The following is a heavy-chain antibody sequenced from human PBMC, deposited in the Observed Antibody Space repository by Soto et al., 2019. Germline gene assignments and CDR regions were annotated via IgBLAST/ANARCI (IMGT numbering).Heavy chain of an antibody. CDR3: ARGFTYYYDSSGYSRDAFDI. J-gene: IGHJ3*02. Sequence: ASVKVSCKASGYTFTSYGISWVRQAPGQGLEWMGWISAYNGNANYAQKLQGRVTMTTDTSTSTAYMELRSLRSDDTAVYYCARGFTYYYDSSGYSRDAFDIWGQGTMVTVSS. CDR2: ISAYNGNA. V-gene: IGHV1-18*04. CDR1: GYTFTSYG. D-gene: IGHD3-22*01.